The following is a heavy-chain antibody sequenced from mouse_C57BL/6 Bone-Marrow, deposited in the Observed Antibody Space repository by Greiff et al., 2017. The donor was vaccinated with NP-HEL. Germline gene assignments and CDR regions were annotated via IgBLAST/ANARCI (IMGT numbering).Heavy chain of an antibody. J-gene: IGHJ3*01. D-gene: IGHD1-1*01. CDR2: IRNKANNHAT. CDR3: TRRGYYGSSYPFAY. V-gene: IGHV6-6*01. Sequence: EVKVEESGGGLVQPGGSMKLSCAASGFTFSDAWMDWVRQSPEKGLEWVAEIRNKANNHATYYAESVKGRFTISRDDSKSSVYLQMNSLRAEDTGIYYCTRRGYYGSSYPFAYWGQGTLVTVSA. CDR1: GFTFSDAW.